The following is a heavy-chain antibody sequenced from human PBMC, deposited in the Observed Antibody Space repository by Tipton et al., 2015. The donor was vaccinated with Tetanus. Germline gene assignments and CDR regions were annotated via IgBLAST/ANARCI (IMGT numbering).Heavy chain of an antibody. J-gene: IGHJ6*02. D-gene: IGHD4-17*01. CDR3: VRDRLRSKYFSGMDV. Sequence: RSLRLSCVASGFTFSAFGMHWVRQAPGKGLEWVVVIWHDGSNEYYADSVKGRFTISRDNSKNTVNLQMNSLRVEDTAVYFCVRDRLRSKYFSGMDVWGQGNTVIVSS. CDR2: IWHDGSNE. CDR1: GFTFSAFG. V-gene: IGHV3-33*01.